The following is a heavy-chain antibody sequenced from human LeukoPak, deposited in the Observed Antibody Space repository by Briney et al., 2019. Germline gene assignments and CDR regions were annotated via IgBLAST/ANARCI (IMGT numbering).Heavy chain of an antibody. CDR1: GFTFNTYD. CDR2: ISASGSVT. Sequence: GGSLRLSCVTSGFTFNTYDMNWVRQAPGKGPEWVSYISASGSVTYYADSVKGRFTISRDNAKNSLYLQMNSLRAEDTAVYYCAELGITMIGGVWGKGTTVTISS. D-gene: IGHD3-10*02. CDR3: AELGITMIGGV. V-gene: IGHV3-48*03. J-gene: IGHJ6*04.